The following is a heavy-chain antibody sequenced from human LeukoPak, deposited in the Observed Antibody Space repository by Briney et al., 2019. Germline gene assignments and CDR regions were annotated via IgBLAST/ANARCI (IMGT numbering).Heavy chain of an antibody. CDR2: IHYSGST. V-gene: IGHV4-59*08. CDR3: ARHRIVTAVGASDY. CDR1: GGSISTYY. D-gene: IGHD2-2*01. J-gene: IGHJ4*02. Sequence: SETLSLTCTVSGGSISTYYWSWIRQPPGKGLEWIAFIHYSGSTNYNPSLKSRVTISVDTSKNQFSLKLSSVTAADTAVSYCARHRIVTAVGASDYWGQGTLVTVSS.